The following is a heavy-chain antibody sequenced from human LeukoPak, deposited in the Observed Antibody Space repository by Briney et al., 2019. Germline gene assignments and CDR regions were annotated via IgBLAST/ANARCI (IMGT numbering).Heavy chain of an antibody. CDR2: IYSGGST. J-gene: IGHJ3*02. D-gene: IGHD3-3*02. V-gene: IGHV3-53*01. CDR3: ASVLGGAFDI. Sequence: GGSLRLSCAASGFTVSSNHMSWVRQAPGKGLEWVSVIYSGGSTYYAESVKGRFTISRDNSKNTLYLQMNSLRSLRAEDTAVYYSASVLGGAFDIWGQGTRVTVSS. CDR1: GFTVSSNH.